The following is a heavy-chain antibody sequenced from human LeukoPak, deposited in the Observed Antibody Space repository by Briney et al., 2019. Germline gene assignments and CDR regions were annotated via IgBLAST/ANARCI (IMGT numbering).Heavy chain of an antibody. J-gene: IGHJ4*02. D-gene: IGHD6-13*01. CDR1: GGSISSYY. CDR3: ARSPKGSSSWYRNQYYFDS. V-gene: IGHV4-59*01. CDR2: IYYSGST. Sequence: SETLSLTCTVSGGSISSYYWSWIRQPPGKGREWIGYIYYSGSTNYNPSLKSPVTISVDTSKNQFSLKLSSVTAADTAVYYWARSPKGSSSWYRNQYYFDSWGQGTLVTVSS.